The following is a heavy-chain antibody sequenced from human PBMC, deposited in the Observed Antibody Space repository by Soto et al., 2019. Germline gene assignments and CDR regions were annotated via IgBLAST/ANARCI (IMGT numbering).Heavy chain of an antibody. J-gene: IGHJ5*02. Sequence: PSETLSLTCTVSGGSISSYYWSWIRQPPGKGLEWIGYIYYSGSTNYNPSLKSRVTISVDTSKNQFSLKLSSVTAADTAVYYCARSVLLWFGELPSWFDPWGQGTLVTVSS. V-gene: IGHV4-59*01. CDR1: GGSISSYY. CDR3: ARSVLLWFGELPSWFDP. CDR2: IYYSGST. D-gene: IGHD3-10*01.